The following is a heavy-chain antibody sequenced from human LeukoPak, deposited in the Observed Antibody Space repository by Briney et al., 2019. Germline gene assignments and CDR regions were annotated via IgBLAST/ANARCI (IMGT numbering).Heavy chain of an antibody. Sequence: ASVKVSCKASGYTFTSTDINWVRQATGQGLEWMGWMNPSSGNTGYAQHFQGRLTMTRDTSISTAYMKLSSLRSEDTAVYYCARGGGFIDNWGQGTLVTVSS. J-gene: IGHJ4*02. CDR1: GYTFTSTD. CDR2: MNPSSGNT. D-gene: IGHD5-12*01. V-gene: IGHV1-8*01. CDR3: ARGGGFIDN.